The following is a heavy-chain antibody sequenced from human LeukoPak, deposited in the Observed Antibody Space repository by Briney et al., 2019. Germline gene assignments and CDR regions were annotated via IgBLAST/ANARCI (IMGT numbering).Heavy chain of an antibody. D-gene: IGHD6-19*01. J-gene: IGHJ5*02. CDR3: AKDASYSSGYNWFDP. CDR1: GFTFSSYS. V-gene: IGHV3-48*04. CDR2: ISSSSSTI. Sequence: GGSLRLSCAASGFTFSSYSMNWVRQAPGKGLEWVSYISSSSSTIYYADSVKGRFTISRDNAKNSLYLQMNSLRAEDTAVYYCAKDASYSSGYNWFDPWGQGTLVTVSS.